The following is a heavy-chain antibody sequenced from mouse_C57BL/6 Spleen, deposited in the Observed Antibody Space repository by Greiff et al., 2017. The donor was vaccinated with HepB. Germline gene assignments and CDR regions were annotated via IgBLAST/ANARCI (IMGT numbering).Heavy chain of an antibody. CDR2: ISYSGST. Sequence: DVKLQESGPGLAKPSQTLSLTCSVTGYSITSDYWNWIRKFPGNKLEYMGYISYSGSTYYYPSLKSRISITRDTSKNQYYLQLNSVTTEDTATYYGARWSHYGSSYGAMDYWGQGTSVTVSS. J-gene: IGHJ4*01. CDR1: GYSITSDY. CDR3: ARWSHYGSSYGAMDY. D-gene: IGHD1-1*01. V-gene: IGHV3-8*01.